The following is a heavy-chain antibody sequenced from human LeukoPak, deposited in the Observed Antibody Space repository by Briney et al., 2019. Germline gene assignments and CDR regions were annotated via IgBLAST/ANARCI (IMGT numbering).Heavy chain of an antibody. V-gene: IGHV4-38-2*01. CDR1: GYSITSGYY. Sequence: PSETLSLTCAVSGYSITSGYYWGWIRQPPGKGLEWVGIIYHSGSTYYNPSLKSRVTISVDIFKNHFSLKLSSVTAADTAVYYCARLGSSWSTPTLFDYWGHGTLVTVSS. D-gene: IGHD6-13*01. CDR2: IYHSGST. J-gene: IGHJ4*01. CDR3: ARLGSSWSTPTLFDY.